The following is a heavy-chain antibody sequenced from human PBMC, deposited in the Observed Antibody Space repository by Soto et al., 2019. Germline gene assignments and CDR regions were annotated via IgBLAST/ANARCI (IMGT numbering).Heavy chain of an antibody. J-gene: IGHJ4*02. D-gene: IGHD3-22*01. CDR2: TYYRSKWYN. CDR3: ARSGPGGYIDY. V-gene: IGHV6-1*01. CDR1: GCSVASNSAA. Sequence: PSHTLSLTCAISGCSVASNSAAWNLIRQSPSRGLEWLGRTYYRSKWYNHYAVSVKSRITVNPDTSKNQFSLQLNSVTPEDTAVYYCARSGPGGYIDYWGQGTLVTVSS.